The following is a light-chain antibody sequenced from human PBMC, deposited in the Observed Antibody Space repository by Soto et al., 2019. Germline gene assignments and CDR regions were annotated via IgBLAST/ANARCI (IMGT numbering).Light chain of an antibody. V-gene: IGKV1-39*01. J-gene: IGKJ1*01. CDR2: AAS. CDR1: QSISRY. Sequence: DIHMTQSPSSLSPFLGDRVPMNFRASQSISRYLNWYQQKPGKAPNLLIYAASTLQSGVPSRFSGSGSGTDFTLTISSLQPEDFATYYCQQSYSTWTFGHGTKVDIK. CDR3: QQSYSTWT.